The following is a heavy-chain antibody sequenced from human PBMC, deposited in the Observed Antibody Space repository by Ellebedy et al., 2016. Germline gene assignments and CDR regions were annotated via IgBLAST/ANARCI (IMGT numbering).Heavy chain of an antibody. CDR3: AGHHCSSTSCSFDY. CDR2: INHSGST. D-gene: IGHD2-2*01. J-gene: IGHJ4*02. V-gene: IGHV4-34*01. CDR1: GGSFSGYY. Sequence: SETLSLTXAVYGGSFSGYYWSWIRQPPGKGLEWIGEINHSGSTNYNPSLKSRVTISVDTSKNQFSLKLSSVTAADTAVYYCAGHHCSSTSCSFDYWGQGTLVTVSS.